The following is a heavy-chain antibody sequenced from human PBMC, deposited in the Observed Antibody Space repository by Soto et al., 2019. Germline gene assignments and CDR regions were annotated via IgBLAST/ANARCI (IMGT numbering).Heavy chain of an antibody. V-gene: IGHV3-21*01. D-gene: IGHD3-9*01. Sequence: GGSLRLSCAASGFTFSSYSMNWVRQAPGKGLEWVSSISSSSSYIYYADSVKGRFTISRDNAKNSLYLQMNSLRAEDTAVYYCARVGYYDILTGYYEVPIDYWGQGTLVTVSS. CDR2: ISSSSSYI. J-gene: IGHJ4*02. CDR1: GFTFSSYS. CDR3: ARVGYYDILTGYYEVPIDY.